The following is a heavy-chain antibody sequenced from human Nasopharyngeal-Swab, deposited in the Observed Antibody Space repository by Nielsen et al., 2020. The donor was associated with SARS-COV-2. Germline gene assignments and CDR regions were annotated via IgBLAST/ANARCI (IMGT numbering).Heavy chain of an antibody. V-gene: IGHV3-15*01. CDR2: IKSKPDGGTT. Sequence: WIRHPPEEGLEWVGRIKSKPDGGTTDYAARVKGRFTISRDDSKNTLYLQINSLKTEDTAVYYCTTLLPAMVGLADAFDIWGQGTMVTVSS. J-gene: IGHJ3*02. D-gene: IGHD5-18*01. CDR3: TTLLPAMVGLADAFDI.